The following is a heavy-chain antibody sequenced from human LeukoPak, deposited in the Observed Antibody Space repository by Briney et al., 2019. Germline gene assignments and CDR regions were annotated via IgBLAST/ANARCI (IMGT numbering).Heavy chain of an antibody. J-gene: IGHJ3*02. V-gene: IGHV3-48*01. Sequence: PGGSLGLSCAASGFTFSGYSMNWVRQAPGKGLEWVCYITSSGRTIYYIDSVKGRFTISRDNTKNSLYLQMNNLRVEDTAVYYCVRDTSWAFDICGQGTMVPVSS. CDR1: GFTFSGYS. CDR2: ITSSGRTI. CDR3: VRDTSWAFDI.